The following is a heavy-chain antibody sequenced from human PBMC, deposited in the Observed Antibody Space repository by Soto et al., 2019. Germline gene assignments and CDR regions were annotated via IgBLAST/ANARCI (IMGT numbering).Heavy chain of an antibody. CDR3: AKGPHSSGWHYFDY. CDR1: GFTFSSYA. D-gene: IGHD6-19*01. CDR2: VSGSGGNT. V-gene: IGHV3-23*01. Sequence: GGSLRLSCAASGFTFSSYAMSWVRQAPGKGLEWVSTVSGSGGNTYYADSVKGRFTISRDNSENTLYLQMISLRAEDMAIYYCAKGPHSSGWHYFDYWGQETLVTVSS. J-gene: IGHJ4*02.